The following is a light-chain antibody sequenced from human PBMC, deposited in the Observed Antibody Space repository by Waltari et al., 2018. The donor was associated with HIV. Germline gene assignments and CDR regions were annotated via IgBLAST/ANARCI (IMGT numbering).Light chain of an antibody. CDR1: SSDVGGYDY. CDR3: SSYTTSSTVV. J-gene: IGLJ2*01. Sequence: QSALTQPASVSGSPGQSTTISCTGTSSDVGGYDYVSWYQQHPGKAPKPIIYDVTNRPSGVSNRFSGSKSGNTASLTISGLQAEDEADYYCSSYTTSSTVVFGGGTKLTVL. V-gene: IGLV2-14*01. CDR2: DVT.